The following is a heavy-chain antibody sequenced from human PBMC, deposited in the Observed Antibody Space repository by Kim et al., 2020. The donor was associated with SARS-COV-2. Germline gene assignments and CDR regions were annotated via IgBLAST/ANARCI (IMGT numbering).Heavy chain of an antibody. Sequence: GGSLRLSCAASGFTFSDYYMSWIRQAPGKGLEWVSYISSSSSYTNYADSVKGRFTISRDNAKNSLYLQMNSLRAEDTAVYYCARDYSYGDSDDAFDIWGQGTMVTVSS. CDR1: GFTFSDYY. D-gene: IGHD4-17*01. V-gene: IGHV3-11*06. J-gene: IGHJ3*02. CDR3: ARDYSYGDSDDAFDI. CDR2: ISSSSSYT.